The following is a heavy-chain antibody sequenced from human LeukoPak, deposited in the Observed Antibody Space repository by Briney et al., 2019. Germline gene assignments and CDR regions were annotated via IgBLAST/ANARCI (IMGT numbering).Heavy chain of an antibody. Sequence: GGSLRLSCAASGFTVSSHYMSWVRQAPGKGLEWVSVIYSGGSTYYADSVKGRFTISRDNSKNTLYLQMNSLRAEDTAVYYCARDLYGGNSGLDYWGQGTLVTVSS. CDR2: IYSGGST. J-gene: IGHJ4*02. CDR3: ARDLYGGNSGLDY. V-gene: IGHV3-66*01. D-gene: IGHD4-23*01. CDR1: GFTVSSHY.